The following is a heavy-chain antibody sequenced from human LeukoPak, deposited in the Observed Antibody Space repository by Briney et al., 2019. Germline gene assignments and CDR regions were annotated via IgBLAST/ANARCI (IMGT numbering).Heavy chain of an antibody. CDR2: ISSSGSTT. CDR1: GFTFSEYY. J-gene: IGHJ4*02. Sequence: GGSLRLSCAASGFTFSEYYMSWIRQAPGKGLEWVAYISSSGSTTYYADSVKGRFTLSRDNAKNSLYLQMNSLRAEDTAVYYCAREMDGPYGSGSPLDYWGQGTLVTVSS. D-gene: IGHD3-10*01. V-gene: IGHV3-11*01. CDR3: AREMDGPYGSGSPLDY.